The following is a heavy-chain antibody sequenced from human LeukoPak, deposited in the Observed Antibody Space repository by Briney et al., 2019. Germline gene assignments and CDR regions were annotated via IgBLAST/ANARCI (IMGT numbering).Heavy chain of an antibody. CDR2: IYHSGST. CDR1: GYSSSSGYY. Sequence: SETLSLTCAVSGYSSSSGYYWGWIRQPPGKVLEWIGSIYHSGSTYYNPSLKSRVTISIDTSKNQFSLKLSSVTAADTAVYYCARDHMVRGVIIYYYGMDVWGKGTTVTVSS. D-gene: IGHD3-10*01. CDR3: ARDHMVRGVIIYYYGMDV. V-gene: IGHV4-38-2*02. J-gene: IGHJ6*04.